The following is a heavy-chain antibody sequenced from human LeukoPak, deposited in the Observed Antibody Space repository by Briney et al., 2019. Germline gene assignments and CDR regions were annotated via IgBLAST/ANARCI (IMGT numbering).Heavy chain of an antibody. V-gene: IGHV1-69*04. CDR2: IIPILGIA. CDR3: ATADSSGYYLKNFDY. J-gene: IGHJ4*02. D-gene: IGHD3-22*01. CDR1: GGTFSSYA. Sequence: GASVKVSCKASGGTFSSYAISWVRQAPGQGLEWMGRIIPILGIANYAQKFQGRVTITADKSTSTAYMELSSLRSEDTAVYYCATADSSGYYLKNFDYWGQGTLVTVSS.